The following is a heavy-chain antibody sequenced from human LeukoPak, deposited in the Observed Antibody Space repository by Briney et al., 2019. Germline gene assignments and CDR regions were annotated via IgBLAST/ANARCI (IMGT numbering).Heavy chain of an antibody. D-gene: IGHD2/OR15-2a*01. CDR1: GYTFTDYY. CDR3: AKDRRLSRFLPFDY. Sequence: ASVKVSCKTSGYTFTDYYIHWVRQAPGQGLEWMGWINPDSGGTDYAQKFQGRLTMTRDTSIRTVYMELSSLRSDDTAVYFCAKDRRLSRFLPFDYWGQGTLVTVSS. J-gene: IGHJ4*02. V-gene: IGHV1-2*02. CDR2: INPDSGGT.